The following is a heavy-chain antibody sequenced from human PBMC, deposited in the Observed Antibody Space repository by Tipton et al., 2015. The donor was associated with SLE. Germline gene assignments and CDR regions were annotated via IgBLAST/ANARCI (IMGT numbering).Heavy chain of an antibody. CDR1: GGSISSSSYY. CDR3: ARDPGRYDFGPYGMDV. D-gene: IGHD3-3*01. CDR2: IYYSGST. V-gene: IGHV4-39*02. Sequence: TLSLTCTVSGGSISSSSYYWGWIRQPPGKGLEWIGSIYYSGSTYYNPSLKSRVTISVDTSKNLFSLKLSSVTAADTAVYYCARDPGRYDFGPYGMDVWGQGPTVTVSS. J-gene: IGHJ6*02.